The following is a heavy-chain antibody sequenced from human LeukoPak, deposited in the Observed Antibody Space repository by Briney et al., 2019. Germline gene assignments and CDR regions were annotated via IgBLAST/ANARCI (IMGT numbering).Heavy chain of an antibody. D-gene: IGHD5-12*01. CDR1: GYTFTGYY. CDR2: INPNSGGT. CDR3: ARKSGYSGYDWDFDY. V-gene: IGHV1-2*06. Sequence: GASVKVSCKASGYTFTGYYMHWVRQAPGQGLEWMGRINPNSGGTNYAQRFQGRVTMTRDTSISTAYVELSSLRSDDTAVYYCARKSGYSGYDWDFDYWGQGTLVTVSS. J-gene: IGHJ4*02.